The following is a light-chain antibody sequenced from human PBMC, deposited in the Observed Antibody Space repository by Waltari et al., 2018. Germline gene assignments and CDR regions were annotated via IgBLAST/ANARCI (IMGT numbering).Light chain of an antibody. J-gene: IGKJ1*01. CDR2: GAS. CDR3: QQYNKWPPA. Sequence: ETVMTQSPANLSVSPGERVTLSCRASQSISSHLAWSQRKPGQAPRLLIYGASTRATGVPVRFSGSGSGTEFTLTISSLQSEDFAVYFCQQYNKWPPAFGQGTKLEIK. CDR1: QSISSH. V-gene: IGKV3-15*01.